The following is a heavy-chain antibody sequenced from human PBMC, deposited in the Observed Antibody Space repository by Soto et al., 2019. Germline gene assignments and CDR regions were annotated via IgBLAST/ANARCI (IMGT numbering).Heavy chain of an antibody. D-gene: IGHD6-6*01. CDR3: ARAVVLEYSRSSAPYYYYYGMDV. CDR1: GGTFSSYA. J-gene: IGHJ6*02. Sequence: QVQLVQSGAEVKKPVSSVKVSCKASGGTFSSYAISWVRQAPGQGLEWMGGIIPIFGTANYAQKFQGRVTITADESTSTAYMELSSLRSEDTAVYYCARAVVLEYSRSSAPYYYYYGMDVWGQGTTVTVS. CDR2: IIPIFGTA. V-gene: IGHV1-69*01.